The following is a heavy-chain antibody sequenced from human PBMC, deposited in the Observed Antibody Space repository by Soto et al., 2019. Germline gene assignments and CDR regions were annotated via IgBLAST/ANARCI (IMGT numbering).Heavy chain of an antibody. D-gene: IGHD3-10*01. CDR3: ARRKYGTPSGHLYGVDA. CDR1: GYRFTSYW. V-gene: IGHV5-51*01. J-gene: IGHJ6*02. Sequence: PGESLKISCKVSGYRFTSYWIGWVRQMPGKGLEWMGIIYPSDSDTTYSPSFQGQVTLSVDKSITTAYLQWGSLKASDTGVYYCARRKYGTPSGHLYGVDAWGQGTAVTVSS. CDR2: IYPSDSDT.